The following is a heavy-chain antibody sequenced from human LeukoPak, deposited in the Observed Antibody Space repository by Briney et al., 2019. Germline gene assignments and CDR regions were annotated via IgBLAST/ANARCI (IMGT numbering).Heavy chain of an antibody. J-gene: IGHJ4*02. D-gene: IGHD1-14*01. CDR3: ARGSEY. V-gene: IGHV3-74*01. CDR2: INGDGTRT. CDR1: GFTFSRYW. Sequence: PGGSLRLSCAAAGFTFSRYWMDWVRQAPGKGLVWVSRINGDGTRTSYADSVKGRFTISRDNAKNTLYLQMNSLRAEDTALYYCARGSEYWGQGTLVTVSS.